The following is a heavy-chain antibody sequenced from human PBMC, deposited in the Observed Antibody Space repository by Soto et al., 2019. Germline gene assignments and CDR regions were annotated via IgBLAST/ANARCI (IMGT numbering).Heavy chain of an antibody. CDR1: GFTFSSHG. J-gene: IGHJ1*01. Sequence: QVQLVESGGGVVQPGRSLRLSCAASGFTFSSHGMLWVRQAPGKGLEWVALISYDGNNEYYADSVKGRFTISGDNSKNTVYLQMNSLSTEDTAVYYCAIGADSGSGSDYTLASWGQSTLVTVSS. D-gene: IGHD3-10*01. CDR2: ISYDGNNE. CDR3: AIGADSGSGSDYTLAS. V-gene: IGHV3-30*03.